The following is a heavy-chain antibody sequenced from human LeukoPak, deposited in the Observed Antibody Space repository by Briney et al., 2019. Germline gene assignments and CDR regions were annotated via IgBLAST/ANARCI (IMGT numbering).Heavy chain of an antibody. Sequence: PGGSLRLSCAASGFTFSSCGMHWVRQAPGKGLEWVAFIRYDGTNKYYADSVKRRFTISRDNSKNTRSLQMNSLRTEDTAVYYCAKGSGSWDAFDIWGQGTMVTVSS. CDR2: IRYDGTNK. D-gene: IGHD1-26*01. CDR3: AKGSGSWDAFDI. J-gene: IGHJ3*02. V-gene: IGHV3-30*02. CDR1: GFTFSSCG.